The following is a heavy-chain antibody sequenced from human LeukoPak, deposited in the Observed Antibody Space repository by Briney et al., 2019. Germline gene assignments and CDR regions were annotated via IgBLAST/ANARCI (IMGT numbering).Heavy chain of an antibody. CDR2: INPNSGGT. CDR1: GYTFTGYY. CDR3: ARAPIWRFLEWLLSLESFDI. V-gene: IGHV1-2*02. Sequence: ASVKVSCKASGYTFTGYYMHWLRRAPGQGLEWMGWINPNSGGTNYAQKFQGRVTMTRDTSISTAYMELSRLRSDDTAVYYCARAPIWRFLEWLLSLESFDIWGQGTMVTVSS. D-gene: IGHD3-3*01. J-gene: IGHJ3*02.